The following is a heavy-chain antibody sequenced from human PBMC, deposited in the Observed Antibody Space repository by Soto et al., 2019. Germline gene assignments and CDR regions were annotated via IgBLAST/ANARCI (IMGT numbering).Heavy chain of an antibody. J-gene: IGHJ4*02. CDR3: ARGVDGTIDPHYLDF. Sequence: PGESLKISCKASGYTFTGYWIAWVRPVSGEGLEWMGIIYPGDSDTRYSPSFRGQVTISADKSVTTAYLQWSSLKASDTAMYYCARGVDGTIDPHYLDFWGQGTLVTVSS. CDR2: IYPGDSDT. CDR1: GYTFTGYW. D-gene: IGHD1-7*01. V-gene: IGHV5-51*01.